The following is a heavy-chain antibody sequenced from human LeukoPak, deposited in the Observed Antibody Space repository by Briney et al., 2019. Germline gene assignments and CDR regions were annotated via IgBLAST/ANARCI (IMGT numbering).Heavy chain of an antibody. CDR3: ARGEDYGDYQTIDP. V-gene: IGHV4-59*11. J-gene: IGHJ5*02. Sequence: SETLSLTCTVSSGSISSHYWSWIRQPPGKGLEWIGYIYYSGSTNYNPSLKSRVTISVDTSKNQFSLKLSSVTATDTAVYYCARGEDYGDYQTIDPWGQGTLVTVSS. CDR2: IYYSGST. D-gene: IGHD4-17*01. CDR1: SGSISSHY.